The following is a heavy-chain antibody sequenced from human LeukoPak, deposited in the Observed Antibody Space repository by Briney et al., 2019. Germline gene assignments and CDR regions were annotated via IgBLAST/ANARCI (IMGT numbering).Heavy chain of an antibody. D-gene: IGHD3-3*02. Sequence: WDTLSLTCTLSGRSVSSYYWSWIRHPPGKGLEWIGYIYYSGSNNYNPSLMSRVTISGNTSKNQFSLKMSSVTAADTAVYYCARLAGTSSRAFDYWGQGTLVTVSS. V-gene: IGHV4-59*08. CDR3: ARLAGTSSRAFDY. CDR2: IYYSGSN. J-gene: IGHJ4*02. CDR1: GRSVSSYY.